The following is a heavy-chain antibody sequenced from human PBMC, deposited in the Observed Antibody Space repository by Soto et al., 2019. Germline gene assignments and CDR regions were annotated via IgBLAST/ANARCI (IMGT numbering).Heavy chain of an antibody. CDR3: AGWGGHDYNY. J-gene: IGHJ4*02. CDR2: IRPDGTET. D-gene: IGHD4-4*01. V-gene: IGHV3-7*03. Sequence: EVQLVQSGGGLVQPGGSLRLSCVGSGFTFTDFYMNWVRQAPGKGLEWVANIRPDGTETNYVESVRGRFTTSRDNAKNSLFLQMNSLRADDTALYDCAGWGGHDYNYWGKGILVTVPS. CDR1: GFTFTDFY.